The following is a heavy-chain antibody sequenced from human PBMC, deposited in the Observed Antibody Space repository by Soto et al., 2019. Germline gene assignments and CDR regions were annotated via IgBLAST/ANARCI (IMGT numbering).Heavy chain of an antibody. Sequence: GASVKVSCKASGYTFTSYGISWVRQAPGQGLEWMGWISAHNGNTNYAQKLQGRVTMTTDTSTSTAYMELRSLRSDDTAVYYCARVGSNYDILTGLYGMDVWGQGTTVTVSS. D-gene: IGHD3-9*01. CDR1: GYTFTSYG. CDR2: ISAHNGNT. V-gene: IGHV1-18*04. J-gene: IGHJ6*02. CDR3: ARVGSNYDILTGLYGMDV.